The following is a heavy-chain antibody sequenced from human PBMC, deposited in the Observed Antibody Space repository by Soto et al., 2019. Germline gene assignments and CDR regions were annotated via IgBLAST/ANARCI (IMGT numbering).Heavy chain of an antibody. Sequence: QVQLQESGPGLVKPSETLSLTCTVSGDSISSSYWNWIRLAPGKGLVWIGYIDDTGSTNYNPSLKSRVTLSVDTSNNQYSLKLSSVTAADTAVYYCARGVLEWLLRDSYYYYMDVWGKGTTVTVSS. V-gene: IGHV4-59*01. J-gene: IGHJ6*03. D-gene: IGHD3-3*01. CDR3: ARGVLEWLLRDSYYYYMDV. CDR2: IDDTGST. CDR1: GDSISSSY.